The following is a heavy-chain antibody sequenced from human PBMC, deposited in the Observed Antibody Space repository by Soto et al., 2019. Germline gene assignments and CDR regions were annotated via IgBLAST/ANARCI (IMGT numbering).Heavy chain of an antibody. V-gene: IGHV3-33*01. D-gene: IGHD3-10*01. Sequence: GGSLRLSCAASGFTFSSYGMHWVRQAPGKGLEWVAVIWYDGSNKYYADSVKGRFTISRDNSKNTLYLQMNSLRAEDTAVYYCARDRLLWFGELLYLFDYWGQGTLVTVSS. CDR2: IWYDGSNK. CDR3: ARDRLLWFGELLYLFDY. J-gene: IGHJ4*02. CDR1: GFTFSSYG.